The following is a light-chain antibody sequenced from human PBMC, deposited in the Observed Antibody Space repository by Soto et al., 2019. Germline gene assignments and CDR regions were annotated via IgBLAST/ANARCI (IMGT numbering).Light chain of an antibody. J-gene: IGKJ4*01. Sequence: IQLTQYPSSLSASVGDRVTITCRAGQDISSALAWYQQKPGKAPKLLLYDASSLDAGVPSRFSGSASGTDFTLSITSLRPEDFTTYYCQQFNDFPRTFGGGTKVQIK. CDR2: DAS. V-gene: IGKV1D-13*01. CDR3: QQFNDFPRT. CDR1: QDISSA.